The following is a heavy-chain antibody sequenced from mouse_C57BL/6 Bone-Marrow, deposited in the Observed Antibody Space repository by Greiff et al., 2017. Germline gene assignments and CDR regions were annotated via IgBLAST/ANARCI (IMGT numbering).Heavy chain of an antibody. CDR2: ISSGSSTI. D-gene: IGHD3-1*01. CDR3: AKHNFDY. CDR1: GYTFSDYG. J-gene: IGHJ2*01. V-gene: IGHV5-17*01. Sequence: EVQGVESGGGLVKPGGSLKLSCAASGYTFSDYGMHWVRQAPEKGLEWVAYISSGSSTINYADTVKGRFTISRDNAKNTLFLQVTSLRSEDTAMYYCAKHNFDYWGQGTTLTVSS.